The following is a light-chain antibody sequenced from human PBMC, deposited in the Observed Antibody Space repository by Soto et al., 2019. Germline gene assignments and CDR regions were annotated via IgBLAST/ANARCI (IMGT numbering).Light chain of an antibody. CDR3: QAWGSDLWV. CDR1: SGHSNYA. Sequence: QPVLTQSPSASASLGASVNLTCTLSSGHSNYAIAWHQQQPEKSPRYLMKLNSDGSHFKGNGIPDRFSGSSSGAERYLTIPRLQSEDGADFYCQAWGSDLWVFGGETKVTVL. CDR2: LNSDGSH. J-gene: IGLJ2*01. V-gene: IGLV4-69*01.